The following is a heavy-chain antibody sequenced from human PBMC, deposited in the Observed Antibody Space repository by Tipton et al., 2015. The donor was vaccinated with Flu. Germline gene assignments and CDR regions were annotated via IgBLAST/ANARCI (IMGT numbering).Heavy chain of an antibody. D-gene: IGHD3-10*01. J-gene: IGHJ4*02. Sequence: GLVKPSETLSLTCAVYGYSISSGYFWGWIRQPPGKGLEWIGTIHHRGTTYYNPSIKSRVTMLLDTSKNQFSLRLTSVTAADTAVYYCARHGEGTFDYWGQGILVTVSS. CDR3: ARHGEGTFDY. CDR1: GYSISSGYF. V-gene: IGHV4-38-2*01. CDR2: IHHRGTT.